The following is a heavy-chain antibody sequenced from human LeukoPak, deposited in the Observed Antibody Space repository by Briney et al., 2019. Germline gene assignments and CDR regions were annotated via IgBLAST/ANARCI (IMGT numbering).Heavy chain of an antibody. CDR1: GYTFTSYG. CDR2: ISAYNGNT. CDR3: AREAGGYDSSGYYSPLYYYYGMDV. D-gene: IGHD3-22*01. V-gene: IGHV1-18*01. J-gene: IGHJ6*02. Sequence: ASVKVSCKASGYTFTSYGISWVRQAPGQGHEWMGWISAYNGNTNYAQKLQGRVTMTTDTSTSTAYMELRSLRSDDTAVYYCAREAGGYDSSGYYSPLYYYYGMDVWGQGTTVTVSS.